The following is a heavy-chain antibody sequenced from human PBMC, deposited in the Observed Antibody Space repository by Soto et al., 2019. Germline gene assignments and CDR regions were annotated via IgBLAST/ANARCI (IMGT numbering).Heavy chain of an antibody. CDR1: GSTFSTYA. Sequence: GRSLRLSCAASGSTFSTYAMNWVRQAPGEGLEWVSGISGSEKYYVNSVKGRFTISRDNAKNSLYLQMNSLRAEDTALYYCAKGRSYYYYYYGVDVWGQGTTVTVSS. CDR3: AKGRSYYYYYYGVDV. CDR2: ISGSEK. D-gene: IGHD1-26*01. J-gene: IGHJ6*02. V-gene: IGHV3-23*01.